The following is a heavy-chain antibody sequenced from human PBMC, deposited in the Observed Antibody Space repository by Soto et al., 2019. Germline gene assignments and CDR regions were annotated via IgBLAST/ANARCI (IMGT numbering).Heavy chain of an antibody. CDR3: ARVYMVRGSLGPYYYYGMDV. Sequence: GGSLRLSCAASGFTFSSYEMNWVRQTPGKGLEWVSYISSSGSTIYYADSVKGRFTISRDNAKNSLYLQMNSLRAEDTAVYYCARVYMVRGSLGPYYYYGMDVWGQGTTVTVSS. D-gene: IGHD3-10*01. V-gene: IGHV3-48*03. CDR2: ISSSGSTI. CDR1: GFTFSSYE. J-gene: IGHJ6*02.